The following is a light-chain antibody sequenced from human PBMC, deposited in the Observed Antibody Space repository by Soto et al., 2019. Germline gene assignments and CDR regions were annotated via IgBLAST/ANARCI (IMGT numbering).Light chain of an antibody. V-gene: IGKV1D-13*01. CDR2: DAS. CDR1: QGISSA. CDR3: QQYDKYST. Sequence: AIQLTQSPSSLSASVGDRFTITCRASQGISSALAWYQQKPGKAPKLLTYDASSLESGVPSRFSGSGSGTEFTLKISSLQPEDFATYYCQQYDKYSTFGHGTKVE. J-gene: IGKJ1*01.